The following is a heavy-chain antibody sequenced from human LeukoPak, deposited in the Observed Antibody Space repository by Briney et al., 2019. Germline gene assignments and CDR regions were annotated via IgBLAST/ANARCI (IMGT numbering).Heavy chain of an antibody. CDR2: INPSGGST. CDR3: ARVGDYSPRGWFDP. CDR1: SYMFTRYG. D-gene: IGHD4-11*01. V-gene: IGHV1-46*01. J-gene: IGHJ5*02. Sequence: ASVKVSCKASSYMFTRYGISWVRQAPGQGLEWMGIINPSGGSTTYAQKFQGRVTMTRDMSTRTLYMELSSLRSEDTAFYYCARVGDYSPRGWFDPWGQGTLVTVSS.